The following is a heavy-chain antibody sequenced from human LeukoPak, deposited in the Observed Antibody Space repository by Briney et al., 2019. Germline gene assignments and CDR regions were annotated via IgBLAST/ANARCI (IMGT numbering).Heavy chain of an antibody. V-gene: IGHV4-61*02. CDR1: GASISSDSYS. J-gene: IGHJ5*02. Sequence: PSQTLSLTCTVSGASISSDSYSWIWLRQPAGKGLEYIVRIYTSGSTNYNPSLKIRVTISVDTSKNQFSLKLSSVTAADTAVYYCARTYNWFDPWGQGTLVTVSS. CDR3: ARTYNWFDP. CDR2: IYTSGST.